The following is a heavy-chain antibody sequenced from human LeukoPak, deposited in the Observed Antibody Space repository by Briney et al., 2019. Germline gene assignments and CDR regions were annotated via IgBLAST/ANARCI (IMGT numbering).Heavy chain of an antibody. CDR1: GYSFTSYW. CDR3: ARQTAMGRSGDY. V-gene: IGHV5-51*01. J-gene: IGHJ4*02. Sequence: GESLKISCKASGYSFTSYWIGWVRQMPGKSLEWMGIIDPSDSETRYTPSFQGQVTISVDESLTTADLQWNSLKASDTAMYYCARQTAMGRSGDYWGQGTLVTVSS. D-gene: IGHD5-18*01. CDR2: IDPSDSET.